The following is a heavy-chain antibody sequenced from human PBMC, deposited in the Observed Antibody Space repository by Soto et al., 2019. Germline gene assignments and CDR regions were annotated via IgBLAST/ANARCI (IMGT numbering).Heavy chain of an antibody. J-gene: IGHJ4*02. D-gene: IGHD3-22*01. V-gene: IGHV3-11*05. CDR3: ATGQYYYDSSAYYYS. Sequence: VQLVESGGGLVKPGGSLRLSCAASGFTFSDYYMSWIRQAPGKGLEWVSYISSSSSYTNYADSVKGRFTISRDNAKNSLYLQMNSLRAEDTAVYYCATGQYYYDSSAYYYSWGQGTLVTVSS. CDR1: GFTFSDYY. CDR2: ISSSSSYT.